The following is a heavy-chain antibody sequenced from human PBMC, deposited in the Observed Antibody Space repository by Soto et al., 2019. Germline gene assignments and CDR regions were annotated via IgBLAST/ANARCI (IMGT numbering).Heavy chain of an antibody. CDR3: VANAIDDHADYTFGY. CDR2: IYQTGNA. CDR1: SGSISSRNW. V-gene: IGHV4-4*02. D-gene: IGHD4-17*01. Sequence: QVQLQESGPGLVKPSETLSLTCVVSSGSISSRNWWSWVRQPPGKGLEWIGEIYQTGNANYNPSLKSRVTILVDKSKNQFSLKVNSVTAADTALYYCVANAIDDHADYTFGYWGQGILVTVSS. J-gene: IGHJ4*02.